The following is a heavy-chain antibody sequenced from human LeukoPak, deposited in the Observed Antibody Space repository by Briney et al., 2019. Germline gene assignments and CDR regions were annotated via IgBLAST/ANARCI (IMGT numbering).Heavy chain of an antibody. D-gene: IGHD3-10*01. Sequence: SETLSLTCAVYGGSFSGYYWSWIRQPPGKGLEWIGEINHSGSTNYNPSLKSRVTISVDTSKNQFSLKLSSVTAADTAVYYCARGRGRRFGRYGDYWGQGTLVTVSS. CDR2: INHSGST. CDR1: GGSFSGYY. CDR3: ARGRGRRFGRYGDY. V-gene: IGHV4-34*01. J-gene: IGHJ4*02.